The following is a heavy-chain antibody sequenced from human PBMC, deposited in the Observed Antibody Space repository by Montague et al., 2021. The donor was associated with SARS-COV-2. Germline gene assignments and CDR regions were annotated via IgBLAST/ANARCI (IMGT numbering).Heavy chain of an antibody. CDR2: IYHSGST. Sequence: SETLSLTCAVPGGSISSGKWWSWVCQSPGKGLEWIGEIYHSGSTNYNPSLKSRVTISVDKSKNQFSLKLSSVTAADTAVYYCASRGAGWFGSNPERFDYWGQGILVTVSS. V-gene: IGHV4-4*02. CDR3: ASRGAGWFGSNPERFDY. D-gene: IGHD3-10*01. CDR1: GGSISSGKW. J-gene: IGHJ4*02.